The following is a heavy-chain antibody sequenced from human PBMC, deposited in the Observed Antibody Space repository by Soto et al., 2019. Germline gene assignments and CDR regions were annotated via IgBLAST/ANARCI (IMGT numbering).Heavy chain of an antibody. CDR2: ISGSGGST. CDR3: AKDREYYYGSGSYYNYFDY. CDR1: GFTFSSDA. J-gene: IGHJ4*02. D-gene: IGHD3-10*01. Sequence: GGSLRLSCAASGFTFSSDAMSWVRQAPGKGLEWVSAISGSGGSTYYADSVKGRFTISRDNSKNTLYLQMNSLRAEDTAVYYCAKDREYYYGSGSYYNYFDYWGQGTLVTVPQ. V-gene: IGHV3-23*01.